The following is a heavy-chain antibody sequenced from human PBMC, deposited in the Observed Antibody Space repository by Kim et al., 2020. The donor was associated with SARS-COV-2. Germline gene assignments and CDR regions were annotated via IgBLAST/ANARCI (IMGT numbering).Heavy chain of an antibody. Sequence: ADSVKGRFTISRDNSKNTLYLQMNSLRAEDTAVYYCAKDRGIAAAGRFDYWGQGTLVTVSS. D-gene: IGHD6-13*01. J-gene: IGHJ4*02. CDR3: AKDRGIAAAGRFDY. V-gene: IGHV3-23*01.